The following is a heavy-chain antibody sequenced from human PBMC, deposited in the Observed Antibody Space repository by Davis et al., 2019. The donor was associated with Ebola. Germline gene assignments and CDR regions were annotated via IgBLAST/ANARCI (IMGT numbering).Heavy chain of an antibody. V-gene: IGHV1-69*02. Sequence: SVKVSCKASGGTFGRLTISWVRQAPGQGLEWMGRIVPILGLTNYAQNFQGRFAVTADKSTSTAYMELSSLRSEDTAVYYCARETYYYDSSGYYSVVGPDYWGQGTLVTVSS. D-gene: IGHD3-22*01. J-gene: IGHJ4*02. CDR3: ARETYYYDSSGYYSVVGPDY. CDR1: GGTFGRLT. CDR2: IVPILGLT.